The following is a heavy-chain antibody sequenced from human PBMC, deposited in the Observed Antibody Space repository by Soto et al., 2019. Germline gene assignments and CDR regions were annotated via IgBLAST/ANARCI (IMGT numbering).Heavy chain of an antibody. Sequence: GGSLRLSCAASGFTFSSHWMHWVRQAPGKGLVWVSRINSDGSSTSYADSVKGRFTISRDNAKNSLYLQMNSLRAEDTALYYCAKSTCGGDCYQFDYWGQGTLVTVSS. V-gene: IGHV3-74*01. CDR3: AKSTCGGDCYQFDY. J-gene: IGHJ4*02. CDR1: GFTFSSHW. D-gene: IGHD2-21*02. CDR2: INSDGSST.